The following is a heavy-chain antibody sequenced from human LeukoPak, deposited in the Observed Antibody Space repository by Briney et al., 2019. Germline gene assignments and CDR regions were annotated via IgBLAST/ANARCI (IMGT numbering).Heavy chain of an antibody. J-gene: IGHJ2*01. V-gene: IGHV4-30-2*01. Sequence: PSQTLSLTCAVSGGSISSGGYSWSWIRQPPGKGLEWIGYIYHSGSTYYNPSPKSRVTISADRSKNQFSLKLSSVTAADTAVYYCGREDNDGDYESGYFDLWGRGTLVTVSS. CDR3: GREDNDGDYESGYFDL. D-gene: IGHD4-17*01. CDR2: IYHSGST. CDR1: GGSISSGGYS.